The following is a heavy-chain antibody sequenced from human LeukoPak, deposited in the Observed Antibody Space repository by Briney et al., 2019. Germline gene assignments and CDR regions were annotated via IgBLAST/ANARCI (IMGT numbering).Heavy chain of an antibody. CDR3: ARATGSCLIPGYYYYMDV. V-gene: IGHV4-39*01. CDR1: GGSISSSSWY. Sequence: TSETLSLTCIVSGGSISSSSWYWGWIRQPPGKGLEWIGSIYESGSTYYNPSLKSRVTISVDTSKNQFSLKLTSVTAADTAVYYCARATGSCLIPGYYYYMDVWGKGTTVTVSS. CDR2: IYESGST. J-gene: IGHJ6*03. D-gene: IGHD1-26*01.